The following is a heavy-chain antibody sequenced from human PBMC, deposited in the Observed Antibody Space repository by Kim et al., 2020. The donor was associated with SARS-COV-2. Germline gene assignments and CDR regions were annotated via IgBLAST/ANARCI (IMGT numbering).Heavy chain of an antibody. CDR2: ISSNGEST. Sequence: GGSLRLSCAASGFTFSNSAMHWVRQAPGKGLEYVSVISSNGESTYYANSVRGRFTISRDNSKNTLYLQMGSLSAEDMAVYYCARDLNWGAFDYWGQGTL. V-gene: IGHV3-64*01. D-gene: IGHD7-27*01. CDR1: GFTFSNSA. J-gene: IGHJ4*02. CDR3: ARDLNWGAFDY.